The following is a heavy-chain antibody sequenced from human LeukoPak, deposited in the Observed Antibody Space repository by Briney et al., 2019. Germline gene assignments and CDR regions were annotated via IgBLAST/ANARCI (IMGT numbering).Heavy chain of an antibody. Sequence: ASVKVSCKASGYTFTSYDINWVRHATGPGLEWMGWMNPNSGNTGYAQKFQGRVTMTRNTSISTAYMELSSLRSEDTAVYYCARGVPHINFDYWGQGTLVTVSS. J-gene: IGHJ4*02. V-gene: IGHV1-8*01. CDR3: ARGVPHINFDY. D-gene: IGHD2-21*01. CDR2: MNPNSGNT. CDR1: GYTFTSYD.